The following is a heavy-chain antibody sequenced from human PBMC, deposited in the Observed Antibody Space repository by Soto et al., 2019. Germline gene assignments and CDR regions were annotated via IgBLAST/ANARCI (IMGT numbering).Heavy chain of an antibody. CDR3: ARRPPCYDFWTGSDY. Sequence: ASVKVSCKASGYTFTGYYIYWVRQAPGQGLEWMGWITPNSGDTKYSQKFQGRVIMTRDTSISTAYMELTWLTSDDTAVYYCARRPPCYDFWTGSDYWGQGTPVTVSS. D-gene: IGHD3-3*01. V-gene: IGHV1-2*02. CDR1: GYTFTGYY. J-gene: IGHJ4*02. CDR2: ITPNSGDT.